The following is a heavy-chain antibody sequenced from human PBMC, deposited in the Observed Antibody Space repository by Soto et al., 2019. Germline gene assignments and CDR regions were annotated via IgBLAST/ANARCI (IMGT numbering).Heavy chain of an antibody. J-gene: IGHJ4*02. CDR1: GFSFSDYA. V-gene: IGHV3-23*01. CDR2: ISESGGST. D-gene: IGHD6-25*01. CDR3: AKRSPHSSGKYSPIFDY. Sequence: GGSLRLSCAASGFSFSDYAMSWVRQAPGKGLEWVSVISESGGSTHYADSARGRFTVSRDTSKNSLSLRTNSLRAQDTAVYFCAKRSPHSSGKYSPIFDYWGQGA.